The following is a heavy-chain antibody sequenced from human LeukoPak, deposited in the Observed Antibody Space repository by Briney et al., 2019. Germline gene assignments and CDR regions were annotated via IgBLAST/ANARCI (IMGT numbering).Heavy chain of an antibody. CDR2: IIPIFATA. J-gene: IGHJ6*03. CDR3: ARSGRLRFLEWLPDYYYYYMDV. CDR1: GGTFSSYA. D-gene: IGHD3-3*01. V-gene: IGHV1-69*05. Sequence: ASVKVSCKASGGTFSSYAISWVRQAPGQGLEWMGGIIPIFATANYAQKFQGRVTITTDESTSTAYMELSRLRSEDTAVYYCARSGRLRFLEWLPDYYYYYMDVWGKGTTVTVSS.